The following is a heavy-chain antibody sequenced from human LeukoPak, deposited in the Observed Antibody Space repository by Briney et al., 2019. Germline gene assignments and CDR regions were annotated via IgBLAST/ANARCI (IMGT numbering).Heavy chain of an antibody. CDR2: IYHSGST. D-gene: IGHD1-26*01. V-gene: IGHV4-59*12. Sequence: SETLSLTCTVSGGSISSYYWSWIRQPPGKGLEWIGSIYHSGSTYYNPSLKSRVTISVDTSQNQFSLKLSSVTAADTAVYYSARDPRVGSYSDYWGQGTLVTVSS. CDR3: ARDPRVGSYSDY. CDR1: GGSISSYY. J-gene: IGHJ4*02.